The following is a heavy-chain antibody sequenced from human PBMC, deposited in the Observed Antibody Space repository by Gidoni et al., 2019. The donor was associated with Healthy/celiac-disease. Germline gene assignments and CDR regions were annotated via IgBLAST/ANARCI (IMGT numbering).Heavy chain of an antibody. V-gene: IGHV3-23*01. Sequence: EVQLLESGGGLLQPGGSLRLSCAASGFTFSSDAMSWVRQAPGKGLEGVAAISGSGGSTYYEDSVKGRFTISRDNSKNTLYLQMNSLRAEDTAVYYCAKDRRAARPLDFDYWGQGTLVTVSS. CDR2: ISGSGGST. CDR1: GFTFSSDA. CDR3: AKDRRAARPLDFDY. J-gene: IGHJ4*02. D-gene: IGHD6-6*01.